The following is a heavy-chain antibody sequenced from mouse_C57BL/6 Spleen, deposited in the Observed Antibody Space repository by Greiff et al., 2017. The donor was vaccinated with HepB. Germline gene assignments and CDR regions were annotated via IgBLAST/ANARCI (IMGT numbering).Heavy chain of an antibody. V-gene: IGHV1-50*01. J-gene: IGHJ3*01. Sequence: VQLQQPGAELVKPGASVKLSCKASGYTFTSYWMQWVKQRPGQGLEWIGEIDPSDSYTNYNQKFKGKATLTVDTSSSTAYMQLSSLTSEDYAVYYCAAYCHHEVWFVYGGQGTLVTVSA. CDR3: AAYCHHEVWFVY. CDR2: IDPSDSYT. CDR1: GYTFTSYW. D-gene: IGHD6-5*01.